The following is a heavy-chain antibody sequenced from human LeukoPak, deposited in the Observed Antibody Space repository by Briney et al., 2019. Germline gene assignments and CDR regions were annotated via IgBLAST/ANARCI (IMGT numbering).Heavy chain of an antibody. V-gene: IGHV3-48*03. Sequence: GGSLRLSCAASGFTFSSYEMNWVRQAPGKGLEWVSYISSSGSTIYYADSVKGRFTISRDNAKNSLYLQMNSLRAEDTAVYYCARYDSSGYYYYYYGMDVWGQGTMVTVSS. CDR1: GFTFSSYE. J-gene: IGHJ6*02. CDR2: ISSSGSTI. CDR3: ARYDSSGYYYYYYGMDV. D-gene: IGHD3-22*01.